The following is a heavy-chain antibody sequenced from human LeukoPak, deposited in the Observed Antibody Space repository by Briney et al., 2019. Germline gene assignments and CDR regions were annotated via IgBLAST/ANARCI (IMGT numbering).Heavy chain of an antibody. CDR1: GGSIRSYY. J-gene: IGHJ3*02. D-gene: IGHD3-22*01. CDR2: IYYSGST. V-gene: IGHV4-59*01. CDR3: AREKKDYYDSSGYYYFAFDI. Sequence: SETLSLTCTVSGGSIRSYYWSWIRQPPGKGLEWIGYIYYSGSTNYNPSLKSRVTISVDTSKNQFSLKLSSVTAADTAVYYCAREKKDYYDSSGYYYFAFDIWGQGTMVNVSS.